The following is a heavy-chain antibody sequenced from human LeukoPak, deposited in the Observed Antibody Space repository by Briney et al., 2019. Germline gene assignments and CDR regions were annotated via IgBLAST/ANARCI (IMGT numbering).Heavy chain of an antibody. Sequence: GASVKVSCKASGYTFTGYYMHWVRQAPEEGLEWMGWINPNSGGTNYAYKFQGRVTMTRDTSISTAYMELSSLRSDDSAVYFCSRASTIAAPGAIPNDFWGQGTLVTVSS. J-gene: IGHJ4*02. CDR3: SRASTIAAPGAIPNDF. CDR1: GYTFTGYY. D-gene: IGHD6-13*01. CDR2: INPNSGGT. V-gene: IGHV1-2*02.